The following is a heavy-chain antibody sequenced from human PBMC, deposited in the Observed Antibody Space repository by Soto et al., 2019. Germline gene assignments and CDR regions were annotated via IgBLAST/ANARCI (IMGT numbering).Heavy chain of an antibody. Sequence: EVHLLESGGGLVQPGGSLRLSCAASGFAFSDYAMTWVRQAPGKGLEWVSDISDGDGATHYADSVTGRFTISRDHSKTTLYLQMDSLRAEDAAVYYCAKGRTFFDFWGQGTLVTVSS. J-gene: IGHJ4*02. V-gene: IGHV3-23*01. CDR1: GFAFSDYA. CDR3: AKGRTFFDF. CDR2: ISDGDGAT. D-gene: IGHD3-16*01.